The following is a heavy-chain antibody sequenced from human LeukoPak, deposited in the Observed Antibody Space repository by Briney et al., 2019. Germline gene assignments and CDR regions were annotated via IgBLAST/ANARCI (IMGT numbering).Heavy chain of an antibody. Sequence: SETLSLTCAVSGGSISSSNWWSWVRQPPGKGLEWIGEIYHSGSTNYNPSLKSRVTISVDKSKNQFSLKLSSVTAADTAMYYCARGIALYYYYYMDVWGKGTTVTVSS. V-gene: IGHV4-4*02. D-gene: IGHD6-13*01. J-gene: IGHJ6*03. CDR1: GGSISSSNW. CDR3: ARGIALYYYYYMDV. CDR2: IYHSGST.